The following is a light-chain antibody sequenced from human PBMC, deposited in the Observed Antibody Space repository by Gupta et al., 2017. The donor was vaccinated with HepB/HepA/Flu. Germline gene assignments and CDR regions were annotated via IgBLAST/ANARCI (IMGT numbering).Light chain of an antibody. J-gene: IGKJ1*01. V-gene: IGKV3-11*01. CDR3: RQRSNWPEWT. Sequence: EIVLTQSPATLSLSPGERATLSCRASQSVSNYLDWYQQKPGQAPRLLIYDASNRATGIPARFSGSGSGKDLPLTISSREPEDFAVYYCRQRSNWPEWTFGQGTKVEIK. CDR2: DAS. CDR1: QSVSNY.